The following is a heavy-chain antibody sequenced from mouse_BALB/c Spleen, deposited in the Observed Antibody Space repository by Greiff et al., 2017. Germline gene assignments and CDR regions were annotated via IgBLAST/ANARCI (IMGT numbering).Heavy chain of an antibody. CDR1: GFTFSSFG. V-gene: IGHV5-17*02. CDR2: ISSGSSTI. CDR3: ARERNYDYLYAMDY. Sequence: EVQLVESGGGLVQPGGSRKLSCAASGFTFSSFGMHWVRQAPEKGLEWVAYISSGSSTIYYADTVKGRFTISRDNPKNTLFLQMTSLRSEDTAMYYCARERNYDYLYAMDYWGQGTSVTVSS. J-gene: IGHJ4*01. D-gene: IGHD2-4*01.